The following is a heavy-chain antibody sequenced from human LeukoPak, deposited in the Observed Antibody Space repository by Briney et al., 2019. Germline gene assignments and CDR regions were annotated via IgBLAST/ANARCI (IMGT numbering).Heavy chain of an antibody. CDR2: TYYRSKWYN. Sequence: SQTLSLTCAISGDSVSSNSAAWNWIRLSPSRGLEWLGRTYYRSKWYNDYAVSVKSRITINPDTSKNQFSLQLNSVTPEDTAVYYCVKDGNERGAETDYMDVWGKGTTVTVSS. D-gene: IGHD1-1*01. CDR1: GDSVSSNSAA. CDR3: VKDGNERGAETDYMDV. J-gene: IGHJ6*03. V-gene: IGHV6-1*01.